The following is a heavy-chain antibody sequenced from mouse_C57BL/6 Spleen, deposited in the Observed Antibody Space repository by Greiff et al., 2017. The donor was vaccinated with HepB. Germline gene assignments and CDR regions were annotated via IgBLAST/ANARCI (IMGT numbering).Heavy chain of an antibody. J-gene: IGHJ4*01. CDR3: ARSGIGDYDEMDY. D-gene: IGHD2-4*01. CDR1: GYTFTSYT. CDR2: INPSSGYT. Sequence: VKLQESGAELARPGASVKMSCKASGYTFTSYTMHWVKQRPGQGLEWIGYINPSSGYTKFNQKFKDKATLTADKSSSTAYMQLSSLTSEDSAVYYCARSGIGDYDEMDYWGQGTSVTVSS. V-gene: IGHV1-4*01.